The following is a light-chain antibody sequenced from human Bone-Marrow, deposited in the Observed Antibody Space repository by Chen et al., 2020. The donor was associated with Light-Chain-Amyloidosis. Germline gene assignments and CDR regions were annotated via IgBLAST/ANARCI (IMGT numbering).Light chain of an antibody. J-gene: IGKJ4*01. V-gene: IGKV3-20*01. CDR2: GSS. CDR3: QQYGSSPRT. Sequence: EIVLTQSPGTLSLYPGEGANLSCRASQTISSNYVTWYQQKFGQAPRLLISGSSSRATGIPDRFTGSGSGTGFTLTINRLEPEDFAMYYCQQYGSSPRTFGGRTKVEIQ. CDR1: QTISSNY.